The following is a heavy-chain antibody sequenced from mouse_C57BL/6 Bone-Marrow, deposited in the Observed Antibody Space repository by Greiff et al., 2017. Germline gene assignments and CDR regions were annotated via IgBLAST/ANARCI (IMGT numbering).Heavy chain of an antibody. CDR3: ARPGGSSYFDY. J-gene: IGHJ2*01. V-gene: IGHV1-80*01. Sequence: VMLVESGAELVKPGASVKIPCKASGYAFSSYWMNWVKQRPGKGLEWIGQIYPGDGDTNYNGKFKGKATLTADKSSSTAYMQLSSLTSEDSAVYFCARPGGSSYFDYWGQGTTLTVSS. CDR2: IYPGDGDT. CDR1: GYAFSSYW. D-gene: IGHD1-1*01.